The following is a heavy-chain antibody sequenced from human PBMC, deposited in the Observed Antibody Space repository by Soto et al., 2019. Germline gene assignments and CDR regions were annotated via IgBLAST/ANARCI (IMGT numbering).Heavy chain of an antibody. CDR1: EFTFSDYA. CDR2: ISDDGDKV. Sequence: QVQLVESGGGVVQPGRSLRLSCAASEFTFSDYAMHWLRQAPGKGLEWVAVISDDGDKVFYADSMKDRLTISRDNSKSTLFLQLTSLGPEDTALYYCARAHYHDSSGPNGHAFDIWGQGTLVTVSS. CDR3: ARAHYHDSSGPNGHAFDI. D-gene: IGHD3-22*01. V-gene: IGHV3-30-3*01. J-gene: IGHJ3*02.